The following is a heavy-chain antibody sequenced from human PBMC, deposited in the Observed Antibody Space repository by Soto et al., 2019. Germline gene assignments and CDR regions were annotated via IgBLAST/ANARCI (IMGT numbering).Heavy chain of an antibody. V-gene: IGHV4-39*01. CDR3: ATQKSSSAAHSYGMDV. D-gene: IGHD6-25*01. Sequence: SETLSLTCTVSGDSVSNSGYYWGWIRQAPGKGLEWIGNIYSDGRTYYNPSLRSRVALAIGTSQNQFSLKLTSVDASDTAIYYCATQKSSSAAHSYGMDVWGVGTTVTVSS. J-gene: IGHJ6*04. CDR2: IYSDGRT. CDR1: GDSVSNSGYY.